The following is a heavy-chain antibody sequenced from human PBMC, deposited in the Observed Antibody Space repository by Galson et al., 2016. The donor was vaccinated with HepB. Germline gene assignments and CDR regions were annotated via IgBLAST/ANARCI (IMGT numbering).Heavy chain of an antibody. V-gene: IGHV3-7*01. CDR1: GFTFSSNW. CDR2: INQDETTK. CDR3: ATDVRGGVSDI. J-gene: IGHJ3*02. D-gene: IGHD3-16*01. Sequence: SLRLSCAASGFTFSSNWMAWFRRAPERGLEWVANINQDETTKNYVYSVKGRFTISRDNAQRSLYLQMSNLRAEDTAVYYCATDVRGGVSDIWGQGTIVTVSS.